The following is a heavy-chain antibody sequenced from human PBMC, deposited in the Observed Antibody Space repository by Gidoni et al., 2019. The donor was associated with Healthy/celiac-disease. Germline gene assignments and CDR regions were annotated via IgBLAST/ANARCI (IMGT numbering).Heavy chain of an antibody. J-gene: IGHJ4*02. CDR1: GGYTSSSNW. Sequence: QVQLQESGPGLVKHSGTRYLTCAVSGGYTSSSNWWSWVRKPPGKGLEWMGEVVQSGTTNYNPSCKSRVTIPVDKSHHQFSLELSSVTPADSSVYYCARGGTDYGDYGDYWGQGTLVTFSS. V-gene: IGHV4-4*02. CDR2: VVQSGTT. D-gene: IGHD4-17*01. CDR3: ARGGTDYGDYGDY.